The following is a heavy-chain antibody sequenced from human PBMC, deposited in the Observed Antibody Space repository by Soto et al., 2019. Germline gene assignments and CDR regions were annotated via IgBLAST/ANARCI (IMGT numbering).Heavy chain of an antibody. CDR2: FDPEDGET. D-gene: IGHD3-22*01. CDR1: GYTLTELS. CDR3: ATDRSKNDGSVYGLFDY. Sequence: ASVKFSCKVSGYTLTELSMHWVRQAPGKGFEWMGRFDPEDGETIYAQKFQGRVTMTEDTPTDTAYMELSSLRSEDTAVYYCATDRSKNDGSVYGLFDYWGQGTLVTVSS. J-gene: IGHJ4*02. V-gene: IGHV1-24*01.